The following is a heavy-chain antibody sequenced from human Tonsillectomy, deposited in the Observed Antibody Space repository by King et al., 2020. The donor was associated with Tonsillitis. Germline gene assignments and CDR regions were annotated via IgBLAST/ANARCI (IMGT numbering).Heavy chain of an antibody. V-gene: IGHV1-24*01. D-gene: IGHD3-9*01. CDR1: GYTRTEPC. CDR3: TTGPFRYSDY. J-gene: IGHJ4*02. Sequence: QLVQSGAEMQRPGSSVKVSCKVSGYTRTEPCMHWVRQAPGRGLEWMGGFDPEDDETRYAPKFQGRLTLTEDISTDTVYMEMRSLSSEDTALYYCTTGPFRYSDYWGQGTRVTVSS. CDR2: FDPEDDET.